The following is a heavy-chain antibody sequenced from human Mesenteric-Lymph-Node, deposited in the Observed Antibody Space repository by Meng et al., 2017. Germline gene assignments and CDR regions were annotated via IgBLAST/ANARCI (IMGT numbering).Heavy chain of an antibody. CDR2: IFPFIDLA. D-gene: IGHD6-13*01. J-gene: IGHJ4*02. V-gene: IGHV1-69*10. CDR1: ADTFGNYG. CDR3: AREGYSSSYFDY. Sequence: QAQLVQSGAEVRKPGSSVKVSCTASADTFGNYGITWVRQAPGQGLEWMGGIFPFIDLAKYAPSFQGRVTITADKSTNTVYMELSSLRSEDTAVYYCAREGYSSSYFDYWGQGTLVTVSS.